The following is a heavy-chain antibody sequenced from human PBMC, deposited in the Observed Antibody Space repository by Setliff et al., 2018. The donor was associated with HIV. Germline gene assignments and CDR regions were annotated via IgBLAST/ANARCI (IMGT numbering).Heavy chain of an antibody. D-gene: IGHD5-12*01. Sequence: ASVKVSCKASGYTFTSYDINWVRQATEQGLEWMGWMNPNSGNTGYAQKFQGRVTMTRNTSISTAYMELSSLRSEDTAVYYCARGNIVATDAFDIWGQGTMVTVSS. CDR3: ARGNIVATDAFDI. V-gene: IGHV1-8*02. CDR1: GYTFTSYD. J-gene: IGHJ3*02. CDR2: MNPNSGNT.